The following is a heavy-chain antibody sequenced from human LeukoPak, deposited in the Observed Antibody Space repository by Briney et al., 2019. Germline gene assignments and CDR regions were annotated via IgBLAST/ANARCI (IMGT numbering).Heavy chain of an antibody. CDR1: GFTFSSYG. V-gene: IGHV3-33*01. D-gene: IGHD6-6*01. CDR2: IWYDGSNK. J-gene: IGHJ4*02. Sequence: QTGGSLRLSCAASGFTFSSYGMHWVRQAPGKGLEWVAVIWYDGSNKYYADSVKGRFTISRDNSKNTLYPQMNSLRAEDTAVYYCARLKQYSSSSGRTAAYYFDYWGQGTLVTVSS. CDR3: ARLKQYSSSSGRTAAYYFDY.